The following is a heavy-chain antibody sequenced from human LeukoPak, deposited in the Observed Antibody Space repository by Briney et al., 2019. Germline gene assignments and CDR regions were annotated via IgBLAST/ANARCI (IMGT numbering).Heavy chain of an antibody. CDR2: IRYDGSNK. J-gene: IGHJ6*03. V-gene: IGHV3-30*02. D-gene: IGHD2-2*01. Sequence: HPGGSLRLSCAASGFTFSSYGMHWVRQAPGKGLEWVAFIRYDGSNKYYADSVKGRFTISRDNSKNTLYLQMNSLRAEDTAVYYCAKDLYQLPYYYYYMDVWGKGTTVTVSS. CDR1: GFTFSSYG. CDR3: AKDLYQLPYYYYYMDV.